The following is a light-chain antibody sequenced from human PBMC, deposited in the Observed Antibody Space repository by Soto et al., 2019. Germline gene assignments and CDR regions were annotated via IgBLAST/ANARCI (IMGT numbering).Light chain of an antibody. J-gene: IGLJ1*01. CDR2: DDS. V-gene: IGLV3-21*02. Sequence: SYELTQPPSVSVAPGQTARITCEGTNIGSKSVHWYQQKPGQAPVLVVYDDSDRPSGIPERFSGSNSGNTATLTISRVEAGDEADYYCQVWDSSSDHPYVFGTGTKLTVL. CDR1: NIGSKS. CDR3: QVWDSSSDHPYV.